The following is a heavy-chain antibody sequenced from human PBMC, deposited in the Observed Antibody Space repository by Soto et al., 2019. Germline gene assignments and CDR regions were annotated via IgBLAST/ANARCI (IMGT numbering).Heavy chain of an antibody. CDR2: ISGSGGST. CDR3: ARPTNVVVVAASFDF. CDR1: GFTFSSSA. Sequence: EVQLLESGGGLVQPGGSLRLSCAASGFTFSSSAMSWVRQAPGKGLEWVSAISGSGGSTYYADSVKGRFTISRDNSKNTLFLQMNSLRAEDTAVYFCARPTNVVVVAASFDFWGQGTLVTVSS. V-gene: IGHV3-23*01. D-gene: IGHD2-15*01. J-gene: IGHJ4*02.